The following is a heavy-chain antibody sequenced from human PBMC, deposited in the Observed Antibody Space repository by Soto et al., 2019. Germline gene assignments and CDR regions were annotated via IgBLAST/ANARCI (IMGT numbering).Heavy chain of an antibody. CDR2: INQNGGQK. CDR1: GFRFTSSW. J-gene: IGHJ1*01. D-gene: IGHD3-16*01. V-gene: IGHV3-7*01. CDR3: VTWADAADEDYFHH. Sequence: EVQLVESGGGLVQPGGSLRLSCAASGFRFTSSWMSWVRQAPGKGLEWVAHINQNGGQKYYVDSAKGRFTISRDNAKTSLYLQMNSLRVADTAVFYCVTWADAADEDYFHHWGQGTLVTVSS.